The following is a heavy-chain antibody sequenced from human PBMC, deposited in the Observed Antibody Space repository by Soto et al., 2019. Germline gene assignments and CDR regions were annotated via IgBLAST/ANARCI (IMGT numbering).Heavy chain of an antibody. D-gene: IGHD2-21*01. CDR3: ARDFAVGRTGYYMDV. Sequence: EVQLVESGGGLVQPGGSLRVSCAASGFTVSNNYMSWVRQAPGKGLEWVSVIYSGGTTYYADSVKGRFTISRDSSKNTIYLKMTSLGAEETAVFYCARDFAVGRTGYYMDVWGKGTRSPSP. CDR2: IYSGGTT. J-gene: IGHJ6*03. V-gene: IGHV3-66*01. CDR1: GFTVSNNY.